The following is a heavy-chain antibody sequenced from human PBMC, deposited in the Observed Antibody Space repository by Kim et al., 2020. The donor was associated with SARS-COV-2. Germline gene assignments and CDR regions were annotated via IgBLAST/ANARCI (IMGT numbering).Heavy chain of an antibody. J-gene: IGHJ6*02. CDR3: ARDLVGTIDYYYYYGMDV. V-gene: IGHV1-46*01. CDR1: GYTFTSYY. Sequence: ASVKVSCKASGYTFTSYYMHWVRQAPGQGLEWMGIINPSGGSTSYAQKFQGRVTMTRDTSTSTVYMELSSLRSEDTAVYYCARDLVGTIDYYYYYGMDVWGQGTTVTVSS. D-gene: IGHD2-21*01. CDR2: INPSGGST.